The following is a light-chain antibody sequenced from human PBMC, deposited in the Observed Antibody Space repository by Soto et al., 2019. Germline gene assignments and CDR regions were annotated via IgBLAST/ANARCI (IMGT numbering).Light chain of an antibody. Sequence: QPVLTQPPSVSGAPGQRVTIPCTGSSSNIGAGYDVHWYQQLPGTAPKLLIYGNSNRPSGVPDRFSGSKSGTSASLAITGLQAEDEADYYCQSYDSSLSGLVFGGGTKVTVL. CDR2: GNS. CDR3: QSYDSSLSGLV. J-gene: IGLJ2*01. CDR1: SSNIGAGYD. V-gene: IGLV1-40*01.